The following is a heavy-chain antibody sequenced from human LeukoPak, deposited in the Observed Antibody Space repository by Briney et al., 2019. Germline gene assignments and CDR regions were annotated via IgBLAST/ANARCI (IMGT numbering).Heavy chain of an antibody. CDR3: AKNTAGLLSATDN. CDR1: GFTFSSYA. Sequence: GGSLRLSCAASGFTFSSYAMSWVRQAPGKGLEWVSGISGSGGSAYYADSVKGRFTISRDNSKDTLYLQMNSLRAEDTAVYYCAKNTAGLLSATDNWGQGTLVTVSS. D-gene: IGHD2/OR15-2a*01. J-gene: IGHJ4*02. CDR2: ISGSGGSA. V-gene: IGHV3-23*01.